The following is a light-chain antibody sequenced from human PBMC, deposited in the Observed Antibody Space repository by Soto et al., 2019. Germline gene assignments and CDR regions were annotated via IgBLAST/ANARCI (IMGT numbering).Light chain of an antibody. CDR1: SSNFGAGYD. CDR2: GNS. Sequence: QSALTQPPSVSVAPGQRVTISCTGNSSNFGAGYDVHWYQQLPGTAPKLLIYGNSNRPSGVPDRFSGSKSGTSASLAITGLQAEDEADYYCQSYDSSLSGHVFGTGTKVTVL. J-gene: IGLJ1*01. V-gene: IGLV1-40*01. CDR3: QSYDSSLSGHV.